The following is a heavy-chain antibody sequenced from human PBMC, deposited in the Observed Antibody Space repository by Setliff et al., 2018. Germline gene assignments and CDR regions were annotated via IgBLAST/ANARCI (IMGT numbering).Heavy chain of an antibody. CDR1: GGSTSGYY. CDR3: ARGYCSGGRCYGTAWAY. Sequence: PSETLSLTCTVSGGSTSGYYWTWIRQPAGKGLEWIGRIYTTWSTNYNPSLRSRVTMSVDTSKNQFSLKLRSVTAADTAVYYCARGYCSGGRCYGTAWAYWGPGTLVTVSS. CDR2: IYTTWST. J-gene: IGHJ4*02. D-gene: IGHD2-15*01. V-gene: IGHV4-4*07.